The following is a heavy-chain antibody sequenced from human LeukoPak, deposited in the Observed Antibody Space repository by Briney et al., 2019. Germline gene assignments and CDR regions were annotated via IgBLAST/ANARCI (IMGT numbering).Heavy chain of an antibody. D-gene: IGHD6-19*01. CDR1: GGSISSSSYY. J-gene: IGHJ4*02. V-gene: IGHV4-39*01. CDR2: IYYSGST. CDR3: ARLIRRVRHYAVASTYVGDY. Sequence: SETLSLTCTVSGGSISSSSYYWGWIRQPPEKGLEWIGSIYYSGSTYYNPSLKSRVTISVDTSKNQFSLKLSSVTAADTAVYSCARLIRRVRHYAVASTYVGDYWGQGTLVTVSS.